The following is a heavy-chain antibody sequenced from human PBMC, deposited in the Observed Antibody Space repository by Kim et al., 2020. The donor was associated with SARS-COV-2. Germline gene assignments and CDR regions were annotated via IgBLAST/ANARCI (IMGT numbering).Heavy chain of an antibody. V-gene: IGHV3-23*01. J-gene: IGHJ6*02. CDR3: AKQELMDV. CDR1: GFTFSSYA. Sequence: GGSLRLSCAASGFTFSSYAMTWVRQAPGKGLEWVSLISSSGNYAYYADAVKGRFTVSRDNSNTTLHLQMNSLRDEDTAVYYCAKQELMDVWGQGTTVVVSS. CDR2: ISSSGNYA. D-gene: IGHD3-10*01.